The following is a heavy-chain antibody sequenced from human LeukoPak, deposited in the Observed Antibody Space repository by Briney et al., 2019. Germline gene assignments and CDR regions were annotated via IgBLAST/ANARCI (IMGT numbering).Heavy chain of an antibody. D-gene: IGHD2-15*01. J-gene: IGHJ4*02. V-gene: IGHV3-23*01. CDR1: GFTFSSYA. CDR2: IRGSGGST. Sequence: GGSLRLSCAASGFTFSSYAMSWVRQAPGKGLEWVSAIRGSGGSTYYADSVKGRFTISRDNSKNTLYLQMSSLRAEDTAVYYCAKDFGYCGSSSCSDYFDYWGKGTLVTVSS. CDR3: AKDFGYCGSSSCSDYFDY.